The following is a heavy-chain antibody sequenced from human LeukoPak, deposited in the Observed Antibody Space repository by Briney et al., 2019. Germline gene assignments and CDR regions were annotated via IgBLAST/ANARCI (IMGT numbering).Heavy chain of an antibody. D-gene: IGHD3-22*01. CDR2: INPNSGGT. J-gene: IGHJ4*02. CDR1: GYTFTTYD. V-gene: IGHV1-2*02. Sequence: ASVKVSCKASGYTFTTYDINWVRQAPGQGLEWMGWINPNSGGTNYAQKFQGRVTMTRDTSISTAYMELSRLRSDDTAVYYCARDHYYDSRGGNYWGQGTLVTVSS. CDR3: ARDHYYDSRGGNY.